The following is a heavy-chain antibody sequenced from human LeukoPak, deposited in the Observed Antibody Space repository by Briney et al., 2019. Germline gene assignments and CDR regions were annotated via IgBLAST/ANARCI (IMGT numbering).Heavy chain of an antibody. Sequence: GGSLRLSCAASGFTVSSNYMSWVRQVPGKGLEWVSVIYSGGSTYYADSVKGRFTISRDNSKNTLYLQMNSLRAEDTAVYYCARDGGIAATNYGMDVWGKGTTVTVSS. V-gene: IGHV3-53*01. CDR2: IYSGGST. CDR3: ARDGGIAATNYGMDV. J-gene: IGHJ6*04. CDR1: GFTVSSNY. D-gene: IGHD6-13*01.